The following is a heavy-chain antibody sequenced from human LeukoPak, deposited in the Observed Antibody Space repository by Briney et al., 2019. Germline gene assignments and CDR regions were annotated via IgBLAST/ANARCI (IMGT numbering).Heavy chain of an antibody. CDR1: GYAFATCG. CDR2: ISADNGNT. V-gene: IGHV1-18*01. CDR3: VRGNGLVPASTFDL. J-gene: IGHJ5*02. D-gene: IGHD2-2*01. Sequence: ASVKVSCKASGYAFATCGIHWVRQAPGQGLEWLGWISADNGNTFFAQKFQGRVTLTTDTSTTTAYMELRSLRPDDTAIYYCVRGNGLVPASTFDLWGQGTLVPVSS.